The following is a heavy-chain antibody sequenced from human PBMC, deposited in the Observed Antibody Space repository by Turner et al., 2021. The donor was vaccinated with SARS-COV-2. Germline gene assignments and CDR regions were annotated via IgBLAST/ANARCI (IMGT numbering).Heavy chain of an antibody. Sequence: EVQLVQSGAEVKKPGESRRISCKGSGNSFTSYWISWVRQMPGKGLEWMGRIDPSDSYTNYSPSFQGHVTFSADNSISTAYLQWSSLKASDTAMYYCATSGYLSTNWFDPWGQGTLVTVSS. D-gene: IGHD3-22*01. CDR1: GNSFTSYW. CDR2: IDPSDSYT. J-gene: IGHJ5*02. V-gene: IGHV5-10-1*03. CDR3: ATSGYLSTNWFDP.